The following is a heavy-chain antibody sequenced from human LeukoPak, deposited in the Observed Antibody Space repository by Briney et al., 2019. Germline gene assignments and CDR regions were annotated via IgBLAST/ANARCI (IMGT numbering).Heavy chain of an antibody. CDR1: GGSISSYS. J-gene: IGHJ3*02. CDR3: AREGSAFDI. CDR2: IFASGST. Sequence: SETLSLTCTVSGGSISSYSWSWIRQPAGKGLEWIGRIFASGSTKYNPSLKSRATMSVETSKNQFSLKLSSVTAADTAVYYCAREGSAFDIWGQGTMVTVSS. V-gene: IGHV4-4*07.